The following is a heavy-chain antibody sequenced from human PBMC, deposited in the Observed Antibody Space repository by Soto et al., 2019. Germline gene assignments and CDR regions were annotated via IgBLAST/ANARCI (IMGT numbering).Heavy chain of an antibody. D-gene: IGHD3-9*01. V-gene: IGHV1-69*06. J-gene: IGHJ6*02. CDR3: ARMYYDILTGYYMNGMDV. CDR2: IVPIFGTA. Sequence: SVKVSCKASGGTFSSYAISWVRQAPGQGLEWMGGIVPIFGTANYAQKFQGRVTITADKSTSTAYMELSSLRSEDTAVYYCARMYYDILTGYYMNGMDVWGQGTTVTVSS. CDR1: GGTFSSYA.